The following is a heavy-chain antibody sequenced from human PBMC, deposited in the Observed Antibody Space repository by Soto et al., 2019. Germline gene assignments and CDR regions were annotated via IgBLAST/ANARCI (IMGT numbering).Heavy chain of an antibody. Sequence: EVQLVETGGDLIQPGWSLRLSCAASGFTVSSDSMTWVSQAPGKGLEWISIIYSDNNTDDADSVMGRFSISRDTSKNILYLQMNSLRAEDTAEYYCARHYSAMGVWGQGITVTASS. CDR3: ARHYSAMGV. V-gene: IGHV3-53*02. CDR2: IYSDNNT. CDR1: GFTVSSDS. J-gene: IGHJ6*02.